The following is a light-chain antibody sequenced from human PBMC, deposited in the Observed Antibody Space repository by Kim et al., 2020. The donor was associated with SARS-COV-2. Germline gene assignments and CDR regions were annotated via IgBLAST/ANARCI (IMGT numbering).Light chain of an antibody. J-gene: IGLJ2*01. V-gene: IGLV3-19*01. CDR1: SVSSYY. CDR2: CKN. Sequence: LGLAVTIRFPGDSVSSYYASACQQKPGPAPAHVIYCKNNRPPGISDRFCVSGSGYTASLTITGAQAEDEADYYCNCRDRGGNHVVFGGGTQLTVL. CDR3: NCRDRGGNHVV.